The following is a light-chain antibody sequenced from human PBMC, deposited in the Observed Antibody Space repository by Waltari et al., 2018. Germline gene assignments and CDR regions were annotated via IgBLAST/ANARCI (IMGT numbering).Light chain of an antibody. CDR3: HQYENLPPT. CDR1: QDISNY. CDR2: DAS. J-gene: IGKJ2*01. V-gene: IGKV1-33*01. Sequence: DIQMTQSPSSLSASEGDRVTITCQASQDISNYLNWYQQKPGKAPKLLIYDASNLETGVPSRFSGSGSGTDFSFTISSMQPEDIATYYCHQYENLPPTFGQGTKLDIK.